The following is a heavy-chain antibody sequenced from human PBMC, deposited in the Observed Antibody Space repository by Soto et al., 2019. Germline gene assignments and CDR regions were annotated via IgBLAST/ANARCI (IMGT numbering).Heavy chain of an antibody. CDR2: ISAYNGNT. D-gene: IGHD6-6*01. V-gene: IGHV1-18*01. CDR3: GATQLRDYYYYMDV. CDR1: GYTFTSYG. J-gene: IGHJ6*03. Sequence: QVQLVQSGAEVKKPGASVKVCCKASGYTFTSYGISWVRQAPGQGLEWMGWISAYNGNTNYAQKLQGRVTMTTDTSTSTAYMELRSLRSDDTAVYYCGATQLRDYYYYMDVWGKGTTVTVSS.